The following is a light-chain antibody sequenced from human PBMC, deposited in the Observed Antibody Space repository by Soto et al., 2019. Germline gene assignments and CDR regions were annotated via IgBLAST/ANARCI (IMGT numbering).Light chain of an antibody. CDR1: QGITNW. V-gene: IGKV1-12*01. CDR3: QQANSFPLT. CDR2: AAS. Sequence: DIQMTQSPSSASASVGDIVTITCRASQGITNWLAWYQQKPGKAPKLLIYAASGLPSGVPSRFSGSGSGTDFTLTIRSLQAEDFATYYCQQANSFPLTFGGGTKVDIK. J-gene: IGKJ4*01.